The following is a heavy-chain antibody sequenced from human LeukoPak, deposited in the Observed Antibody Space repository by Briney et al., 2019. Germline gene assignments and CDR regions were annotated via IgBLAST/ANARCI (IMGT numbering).Heavy chain of an antibody. CDR3: ARVRGIAAAGDY. CDR1: GFTFSSYW. V-gene: IGHV3-74*01. J-gene: IGHJ4*02. CDR2: INTDGSST. Sequence: GGSLRLSCAASGFTFSSYWMHWVRQAPGKGLVWVSRINTDGSSTSYADSVKGRFTISRDNAKNSLYLQMNSLRAEDTAVYYCARVRGIAAAGDYWGQGTLVTVSS. D-gene: IGHD6-13*01.